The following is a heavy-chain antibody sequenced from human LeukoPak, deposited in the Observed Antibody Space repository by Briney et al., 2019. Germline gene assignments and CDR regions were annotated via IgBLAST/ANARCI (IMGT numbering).Heavy chain of an antibody. Sequence: ASVKVSCKTSGYTFTSYGINRVRQATGQGLEWMGRMNPNSGDTAFAQRFQGRVTMTRDTSISTAYMELSSLRSEDTAVYYCARVGDYVWGSYRYRGDSYGMDVWGQGTTVTVSS. J-gene: IGHJ6*02. D-gene: IGHD3-16*02. V-gene: IGHV1-8*01. CDR1: GYTFTSYG. CDR3: ARVGDYVWGSYRYRGDSYGMDV. CDR2: MNPNSGDT.